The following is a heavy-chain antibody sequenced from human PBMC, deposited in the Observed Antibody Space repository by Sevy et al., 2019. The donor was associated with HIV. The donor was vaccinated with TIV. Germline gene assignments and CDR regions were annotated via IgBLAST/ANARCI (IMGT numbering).Heavy chain of an antibody. CDR3: ASRAELHFDY. J-gene: IGHJ4*02. D-gene: IGHD1-7*01. CDR1: GYTFTGYY. CDR2: IDPNSGGT. Sequence: ASVKVSCKASGYTFTGYYIHWVRQAPGQGLEWMGWIDPNSGGTNYAQNFQGRVTMTRDTSISTAYMELSRLTSDDTAVYYCASRAELHFDYWGQGTRVTDSS. V-gene: IGHV1-2*02.